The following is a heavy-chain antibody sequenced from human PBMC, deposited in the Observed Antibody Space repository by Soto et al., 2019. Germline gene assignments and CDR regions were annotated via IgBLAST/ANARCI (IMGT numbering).Heavy chain of an antibody. CDR2: ISTYDGTT. J-gene: IGHJ4*02. CDR3: ARDQVFEDSRGNLAGY. D-gene: IGHD3-22*01. CDR1: GYSFTSYG. Sequence: QVQLVQSGGEVKEPGASVQVSCKASGYSFTSYGINWVRQVPGQGLEWMGWISTYDGTTKYAQKVQGRVTMTTDESTSTAYMELRSLRSDDTVVYYCARDQVFEDSRGNLAGYWGQGTLVTVSS. V-gene: IGHV1-18*01.